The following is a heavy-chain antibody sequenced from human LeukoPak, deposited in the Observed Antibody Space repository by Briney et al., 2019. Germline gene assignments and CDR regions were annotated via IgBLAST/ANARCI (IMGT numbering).Heavy chain of an antibody. Sequence: SVKVSCKASGYTFTSYGISWVRQAPGQGLEWMGGIIPIFGTTNYAQKFQGRVSITADESTSTAYMELSSLRSEDTAVYYCARGMVRGVIITSEMYFDYWGQGTLVTVSS. CDR3: ARGMVRGVIITSEMYFDY. CDR1: GYTFTSYG. D-gene: IGHD3-10*01. J-gene: IGHJ4*02. CDR2: IIPIFGTT. V-gene: IGHV1-69*13.